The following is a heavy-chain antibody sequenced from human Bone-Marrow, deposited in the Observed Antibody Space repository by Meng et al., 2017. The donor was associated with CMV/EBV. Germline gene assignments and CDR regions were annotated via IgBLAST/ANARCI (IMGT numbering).Heavy chain of an antibody. CDR1: GGSFSGYY. D-gene: IGHD2-2*01. Sequence: SETLSLTCAVYGGSFSGYYWSWIRQPPGQGLEWIGEINHSGSTNYNPSLKSRVTISVDTSKNQFSLKLSSVTAADTAVYYCARLRWRYCSSTSCYGYYYYGMDVWGQGTTVTVSS. J-gene: IGHJ6*02. CDR2: INHSGST. CDR3: ARLRWRYCSSTSCYGYYYYGMDV. V-gene: IGHV4-34*01.